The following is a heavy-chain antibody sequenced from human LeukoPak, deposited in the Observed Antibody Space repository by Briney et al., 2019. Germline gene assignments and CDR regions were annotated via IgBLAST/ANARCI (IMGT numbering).Heavy chain of an antibody. CDR1: GGSIRSSSYY. Sequence: SETLSLTCTVSGGSIRSSSYYWGWIRQPPGKGLEWIGSIYYSGNTYYNPSLKSRVTISVDTSKNQFSLRLSSVSAADTAVYYCARETVVPLAPDALDIWGQGTTVTVSS. J-gene: IGHJ3*02. D-gene: IGHD3-22*01. V-gene: IGHV4-39*07. CDR2: IYYSGNT. CDR3: ARETVVPLAPDALDI.